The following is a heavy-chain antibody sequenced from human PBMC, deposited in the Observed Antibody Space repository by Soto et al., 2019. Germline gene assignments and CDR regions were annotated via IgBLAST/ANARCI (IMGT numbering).Heavy chain of an antibody. CDR2: IYTGGST. CDR1: GFTVGSSY. Sequence: QPGGSLRLSCTTSGFTVGSSYMSWVRQAPGRGLEWVSVIYTGGSTYYADSVEGRFTISRDNSKNTLYLQMHSLRAEDTALYYCARVSTTAKTFDYWGQGTLVTVSS. J-gene: IGHJ4*02. CDR3: ARVSTTAKTFDY. V-gene: IGHV3-53*01.